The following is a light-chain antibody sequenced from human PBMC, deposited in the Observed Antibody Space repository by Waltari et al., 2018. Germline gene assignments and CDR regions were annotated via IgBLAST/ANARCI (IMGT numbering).Light chain of an antibody. Sequence: QSALTQPASVSGSPGQGITIPCTGTSTDVGSSNLFLRYQQPPGNAPKLRIYEVSKRPSGVSNRFSGSKSGNPASLTISGLQAEDEADYYCCSYAGSSTPHVIFGGGTKLTVL. V-gene: IGLV2-23*02. CDR1: STDVGSSNL. CDR3: CSYAGSSTPHVI. J-gene: IGLJ2*01. CDR2: EVS.